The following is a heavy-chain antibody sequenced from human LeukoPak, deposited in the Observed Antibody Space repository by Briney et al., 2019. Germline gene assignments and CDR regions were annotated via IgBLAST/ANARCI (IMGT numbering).Heavy chain of an antibody. D-gene: IGHD6-13*01. CDR1: GGSISNYW. Sequence: SETLSLTCTVSGGSISNYWWSWIRQPPGKGLEWIGYVFDSGGTNYNPSLKSRVTISVDTSKKQFSLKLSSVTAADAAVYYCARGYSSSWNYFDYWGQGTLVTVSS. J-gene: IGHJ4*02. V-gene: IGHV4-59*01. CDR2: VFDSGGT. CDR3: ARGYSSSWNYFDY.